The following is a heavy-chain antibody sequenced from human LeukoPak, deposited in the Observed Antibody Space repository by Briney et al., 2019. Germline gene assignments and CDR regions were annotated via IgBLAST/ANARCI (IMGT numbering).Heavy chain of an antibody. CDR3: ATYDSNYPFDH. CDR1: GGSISSGGYY. J-gene: IGHJ4*02. D-gene: IGHD4-11*01. Sequence: SETLSLTCTVSGGSISSGGYYWSWIRQPPGKGLEWIGYIYHSESTYYNPSLKSRVTISIDRSKNQFSLKLSSVTAADTAMYYCATYDSNYPFDHWGQGTLVTVSS. V-gene: IGHV4-30-2*01. CDR2: IYHSEST.